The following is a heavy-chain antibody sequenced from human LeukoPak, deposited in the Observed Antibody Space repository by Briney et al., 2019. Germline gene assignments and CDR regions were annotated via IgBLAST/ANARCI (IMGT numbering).Heavy chain of an antibody. Sequence: GGSLRLSCAASGFTFSSNYMSWVRQAPGKGLEWVSVIYSGGSTYYADSVKGRFTISRDNSKNTLYLQMNSLRAEDTAVYYCARVSGSSSSHFDYWGQGTLVTVSS. CDR1: GFTFSSNY. CDR2: IYSGGST. J-gene: IGHJ4*02. V-gene: IGHV3-53*01. D-gene: IGHD6-6*01. CDR3: ARVSGSSSSHFDY.